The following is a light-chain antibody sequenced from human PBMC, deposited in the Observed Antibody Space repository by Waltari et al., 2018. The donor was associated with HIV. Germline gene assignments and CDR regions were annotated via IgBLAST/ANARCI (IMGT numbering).Light chain of an antibody. Sequence: DIVMTQSPATLAVSPGERATLSCRASQSGSSNLAWYQQKAGQAPRFLIYGASPRATGIPARFSGSGSGTEFPLTLRSLQSEDFAVYYCQQYNNWPPLTFGGGTKVEIK. CDR3: QQYNNWPPLT. CDR1: QSGSSN. J-gene: IGKJ4*01. V-gene: IGKV3-15*01. CDR2: GAS.